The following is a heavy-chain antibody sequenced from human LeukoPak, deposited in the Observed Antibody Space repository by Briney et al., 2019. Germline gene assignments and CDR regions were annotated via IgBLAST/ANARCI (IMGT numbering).Heavy chain of an antibody. CDR3: ARIMSSGWLMTHAFDI. D-gene: IGHD6-19*01. CDR1: GFTLSSYW. Sequence: PGGSLKLSCAASGFTLSSYWMSWVRQAPGKGLEWVANIKQDGSEKYYVDSVKGRFTISRDNAKNSLYLQMNSLRAEDTAVYYCARIMSSGWLMTHAFDIWGQGTMVTVSS. V-gene: IGHV3-7*01. CDR2: IKQDGSEK. J-gene: IGHJ3*02.